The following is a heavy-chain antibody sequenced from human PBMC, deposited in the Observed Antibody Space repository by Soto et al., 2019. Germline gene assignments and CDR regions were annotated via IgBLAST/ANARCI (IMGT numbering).Heavy chain of an antibody. CDR2: MANSGGT. Sequence: QVQLQESGPGLVKASETLSLTCTVSSGSISSHHWSWIRQPPGKGLEWIGYMANSGGTNYNPSLTSRVTMSVDTARSQFSLKLPSVSAADTAIYYCAEGSSRQDHWGQGTLVPVSS. V-gene: IGHV4-59*11. CDR3: AEGSSRQDH. J-gene: IGHJ4*02. CDR1: SGSISSHH.